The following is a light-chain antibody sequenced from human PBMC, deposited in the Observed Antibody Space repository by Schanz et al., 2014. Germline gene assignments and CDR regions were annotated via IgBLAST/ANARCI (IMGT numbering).Light chain of an antibody. V-gene: IGLV2-14*01. CDR2: DVN. Sequence: QSALTQPASVSGSPGQPITLSCTGTSSDVGGYNYVSWYQQHPGKAPKLMIFDVNNRPSGVSRRFSGSKSANTASLTISGLQAEDEAGYYCSSFASGTTFVIFGGGTKLTVL. J-gene: IGLJ2*01. CDR3: SSFASGTTFVI. CDR1: SSDVGGYNY.